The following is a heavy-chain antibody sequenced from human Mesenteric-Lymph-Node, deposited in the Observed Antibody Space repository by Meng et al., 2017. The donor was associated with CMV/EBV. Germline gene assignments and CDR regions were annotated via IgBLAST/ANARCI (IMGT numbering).Heavy chain of an antibody. D-gene: IGHD3-22*01. V-gene: IGHV1-18*01. CDR1: GYTFTSYG. J-gene: IGHJ6*02. CDR3: ARDYYDNRPPGKYGMDV. Sequence: ASVKVSCKASGYTFTSYGISWVRQAPGQGLEWMGWISAYNGNTNYAQKLQGRVTMTTDTSTSTAYMELRSLRSDDTAVYYCARDYYDNRPPGKYGMDVWGQGTTVTVSS. CDR2: ISAYNGNT.